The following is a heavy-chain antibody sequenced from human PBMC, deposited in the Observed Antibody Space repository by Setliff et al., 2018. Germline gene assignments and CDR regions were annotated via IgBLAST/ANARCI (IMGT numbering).Heavy chain of an antibody. Sequence: RLSCAASGFTFRSYGMHWVRQSPGKGLEWVAVIWYDGSNEYYADSVKGRFIISRDNSKNTLYLQMNSLRAEDTAVYYCAKPLYCSGDSCLQDLSSGDRWYFDYWGQGTLVTVSS. CDR3: AKPLYCSGDSCLQDLSSGDRWYFDY. J-gene: IGHJ4*02. CDR2: IWYDGSNE. D-gene: IGHD2-15*01. CDR1: GFTFRSYG. V-gene: IGHV3-33*03.